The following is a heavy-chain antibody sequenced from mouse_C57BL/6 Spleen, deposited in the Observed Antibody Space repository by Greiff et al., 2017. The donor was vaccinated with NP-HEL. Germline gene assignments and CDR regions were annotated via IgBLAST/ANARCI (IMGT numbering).Heavy chain of an antibody. CDR2: IDPSDSYT. J-gene: IGHJ2*01. V-gene: IGHV1-69*01. D-gene: IGHD2-5*01. CDR3: ARRSNLYYFDY. CDR1: GYTFTSYW. Sequence: QVQLKQPGAELVMPGASVKLSCKASGYTFTSYWMHWVKQRPGQGLEWIGEIDPSDSYTNYNQKFKGKSTLTVDKSSSTAYMQLSSLTSEDSAVYYCARRSNLYYFDYWGQGTTLTVSS.